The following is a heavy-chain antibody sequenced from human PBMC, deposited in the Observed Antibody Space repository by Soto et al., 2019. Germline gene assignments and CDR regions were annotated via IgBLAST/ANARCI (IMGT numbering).Heavy chain of an antibody. Sequence: SETLSLTCAVYGGSFSGYYWSWIRQPPGKGLEWIGEINHSGSTNYNPSLKSRVTISVDTSKNQFSLKLSSVTAADTAVYYCARDKCGGDCSKGNNWFDPWGQGTLVTVSS. J-gene: IGHJ5*02. CDR1: GGSFSGYY. D-gene: IGHD2-21*02. CDR2: INHSGST. CDR3: ARDKCGGDCSKGNNWFDP. V-gene: IGHV4-34*01.